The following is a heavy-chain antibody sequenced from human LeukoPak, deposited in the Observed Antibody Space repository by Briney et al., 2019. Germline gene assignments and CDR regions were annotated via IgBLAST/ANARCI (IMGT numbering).Heavy chain of an antibody. D-gene: IGHD6-13*01. CDR3: ARVRRAAAGTSFDY. CDR2: ISSSGSTI. CDR1: GFTFSSYS. Sequence: QTGGSLRLSCAASGFTFSSYSMNWVRQAPGKGLEWVSYISSSGSTIYYADSVKGRFTISRDNAKNSLYLQMNSLRAEDTAVYYCARVRRAAAGTSFDYWGQGTLVTVSS. J-gene: IGHJ4*02. V-gene: IGHV3-48*04.